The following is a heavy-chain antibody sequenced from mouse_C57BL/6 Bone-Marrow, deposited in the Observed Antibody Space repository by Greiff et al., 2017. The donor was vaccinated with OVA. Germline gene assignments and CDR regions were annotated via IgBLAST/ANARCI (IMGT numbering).Heavy chain of an antibody. CDR3: VYYSNYEWFAY. D-gene: IGHD2-5*01. CDR2: IDPEDGET. V-gene: IGHV14-2*01. Sequence: EVQLQPSGAELVKPGASVKLSCPASGFHINDYFMHRVKQRTEKGPEWIGRIDPEDGETKYAPKFQGKAPITADTTSNTAYLQLSSLTSEDTAVYYCVYYSNYEWFAYWGQGTLVTVSA. CDR1: GFHINDYF. J-gene: IGHJ3*01.